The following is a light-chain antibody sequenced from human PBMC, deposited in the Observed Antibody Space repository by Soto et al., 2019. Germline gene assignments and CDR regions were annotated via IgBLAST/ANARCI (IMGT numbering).Light chain of an antibody. J-gene: IGKJ2*01. CDR1: QSINSE. Sequence: EIVMPQSPATLSLSPGERAALSCRASQSINSELAWYQQKPGQPPRLLIYGASTSATGVPARFTGSESGSEFTLTISALQSVDFAVYYCQQGHNWPLTFGQGTRLEI. V-gene: IGKV3-15*01. CDR2: GAS. CDR3: QQGHNWPLT.